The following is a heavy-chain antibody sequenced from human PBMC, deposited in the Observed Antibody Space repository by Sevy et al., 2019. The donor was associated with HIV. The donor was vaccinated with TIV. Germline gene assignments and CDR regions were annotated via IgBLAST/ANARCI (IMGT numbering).Heavy chain of an antibody. CDR1: GFTFSNAW. CDR2: IRSKAGGGTT. J-gene: IGHJ4*02. CDR3: TTDHGRDGIVVVPFEY. D-gene: IGHD2-15*01. Sequence: GGSLRLSCAASGFTFSNAWMSWVRQSPGKGLEWVGRIRSKAGGGTTDYATMVKGKFTISKDDSRDIPYLQLNSLETDDTAVYYCTTDHGRDGIVVVPFEYWGQGTLVTVSS. V-gene: IGHV3-15*01.